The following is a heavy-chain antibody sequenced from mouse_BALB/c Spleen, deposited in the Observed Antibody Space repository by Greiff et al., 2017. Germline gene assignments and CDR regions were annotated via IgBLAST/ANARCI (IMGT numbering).Heavy chain of an antibody. CDR3: ARRDYRYYYFDY. CDR2: IYPGNVNT. V-gene: IGHV1S56*01. Sequence: QVQLQQSGPELVKPGASVRISCKASGYTFTSYYIHWVKQRPGQGLEWIGWIYPGNVNTKYNEKFKGKATLTADKSSSTAYMQLSSLTSEDSAVYFCARRDYRYYYFDYWGQGTTLTVSS. CDR1: GYTFTSYY. J-gene: IGHJ2*01. D-gene: IGHD2-14*01.